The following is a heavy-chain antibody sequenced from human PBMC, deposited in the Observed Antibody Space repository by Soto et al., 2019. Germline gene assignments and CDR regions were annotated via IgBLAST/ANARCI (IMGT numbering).Heavy chain of an antibody. J-gene: IGHJ4*02. CDR2: IKQDASEK. D-gene: IGHD2-15*01. Sequence: EVQLVESGGGLVQPGESLRLSCAASGFSLSSYWMSWFRQAPGKGLEWVANIKQDASEKNYVDSVKGRFTISRDNAKNSVFLQMNGLTAEDTAVYYCARAGQCSGSTCCRHWGFDWGQGTRVTVSS. V-gene: IGHV3-7*05. CDR1: GFSLSSYW. CDR3: ARAGQCSGSTCCRHWGFD.